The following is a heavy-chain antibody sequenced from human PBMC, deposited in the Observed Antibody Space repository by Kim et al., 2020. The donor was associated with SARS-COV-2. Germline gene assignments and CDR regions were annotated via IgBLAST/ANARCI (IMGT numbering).Heavy chain of an antibody. CDR2: INHSGST. D-gene: IGHD6-13*01. CDR3: ARGLGIAAAASDY. J-gene: IGHJ4*02. Sequence: SETLSLTCAVYGGSFSGYYWSWIRQPPGKGLVWIGEINHSGSTNYNPSLKSRVTISVDTSKNQFSLKLSSVTAADTAVYYCARGLGIAAAASDYWGQGT. V-gene: IGHV4-34*01. CDR1: GGSFSGYY.